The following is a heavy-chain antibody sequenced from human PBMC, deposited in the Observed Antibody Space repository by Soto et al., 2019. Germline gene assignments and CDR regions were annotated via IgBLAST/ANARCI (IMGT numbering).Heavy chain of an antibody. V-gene: IGHV3-7*03. D-gene: IGHD1-26*01. J-gene: IGHJ4*02. Sequence: EVQLVESGGGLVQPGGSLRLSCEASGFTLSTFWMSWVRQAPGKGLEWVASIKEDGSEKIYVDSVKGRFSISRDSAKNSLHLQMNTMRAEDAAMYYCASYRTLGCWGQGTPVTVSS. CDR3: ASYRTLGC. CDR2: IKEDGSEK. CDR1: GFTLSTFW.